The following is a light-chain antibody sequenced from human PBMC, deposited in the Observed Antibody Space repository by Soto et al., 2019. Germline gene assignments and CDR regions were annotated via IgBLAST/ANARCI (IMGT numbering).Light chain of an antibody. Sequence: QSVLTQPASVSGSPGQWITISCTGTSSDVGTYNLVSWYQQRPGKAPTLMIYEDDKRPSGVSHRCSGSKSGNTASLTISGVQPEDEAGYYCCSYGRNSTCVFGTGTKLYVL. CDR3: CSYGRNSTCV. J-gene: IGLJ1*01. CDR2: EDD. V-gene: IGLV2-23*01. CDR1: SSDVGTYNL.